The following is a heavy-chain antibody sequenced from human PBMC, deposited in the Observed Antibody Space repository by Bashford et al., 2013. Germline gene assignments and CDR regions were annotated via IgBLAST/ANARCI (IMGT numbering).Heavy chain of an antibody. CDR3: ASEFSRSSGEYFQH. Sequence: VRQAPGEGLDWVALIWDHGRDQRYADSVKGRFTISRDNSKNTLHLQMNSLRAEDTGIYYCASEFSRSSGEYFQHWGQAPWSPSPQ. CDR2: IWDHGRDQ. D-gene: IGHD6-6*01. J-gene: IGHJ1*01. V-gene: IGHV3-33*01.